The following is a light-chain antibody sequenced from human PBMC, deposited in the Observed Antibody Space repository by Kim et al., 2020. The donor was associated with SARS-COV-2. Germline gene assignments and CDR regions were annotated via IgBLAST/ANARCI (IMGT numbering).Light chain of an antibody. CDR2: DVD. V-gene: IGLV2-14*03. CDR3: ISYAARLTFV. J-gene: IGLJ1*01. CDR1: SSDIGSTNY. Sequence: GQWIPVSCTGSSSDIGSTNYVSWYQLHPGTAPQLVIFDVDIRPSGISSRFSGSKSGNKASLTISGLQPEDEADYFCISYAARLTFVFGTGTKVTVL.